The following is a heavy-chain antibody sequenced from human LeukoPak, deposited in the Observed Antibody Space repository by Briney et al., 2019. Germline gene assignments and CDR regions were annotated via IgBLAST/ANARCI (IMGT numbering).Heavy chain of an antibody. Sequence: PSETLSLTCTVSGGSISTYYWSWIRQPPGKGLEEIGHIYSSGSTNYNPSLKSRVTMSVDTSKNQFSLKLSSVTAADTAVYYCARGAGVPPDMIHGRPNYYYYMDGWGKGTTVSVSS. J-gene: IGHJ6*03. D-gene: IGHD2-2*01. V-gene: IGHV4-59*12. CDR3: ARGAGVPPDMIHGRPNYYYYMDG. CDR1: GGSISTYY. CDR2: IYSSGST.